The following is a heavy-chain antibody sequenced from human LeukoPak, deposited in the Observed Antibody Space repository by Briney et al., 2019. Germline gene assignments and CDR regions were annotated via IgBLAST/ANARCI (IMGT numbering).Heavy chain of an antibody. CDR3: ARTRYYYNSRSYGAPYYFDY. Sequence: PSETLSLTCTVSGDSISSSSSYWGWIRRPPGKGLEWIGIIYYSGSTYYNPSLKSRVTISVETSKNQFSLKLSSVTAADTAVYYCARTRYYYNSRSYGAPYYFDYWGQGTLVTVSS. CDR1: GDSISSSSSY. V-gene: IGHV4-39*01. CDR2: IYYSGST. D-gene: IGHD3-10*01. J-gene: IGHJ4*02.